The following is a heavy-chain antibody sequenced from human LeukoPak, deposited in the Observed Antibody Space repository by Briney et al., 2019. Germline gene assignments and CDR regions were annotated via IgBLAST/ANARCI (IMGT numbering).Heavy chain of an antibody. J-gene: IGHJ4*02. V-gene: IGHV3-23*01. CDR2: ISGSGGST. D-gene: IGHD6-13*01. CDR3: AKDSLYSSSWYLLDY. Sequence: PGGSLRPSCAASGFTFSSYAMSWVRQAPGKGLEWVSAISGSGGSTYYADSVKGRFTISRDNSKNTLYLQMNSLRAEDTAVYYCAKDSLYSSSWYLLDYWGQGTLVTVSS. CDR1: GFTFSSYA.